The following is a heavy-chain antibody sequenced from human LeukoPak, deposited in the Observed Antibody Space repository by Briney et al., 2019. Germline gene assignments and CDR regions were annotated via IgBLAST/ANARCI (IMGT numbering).Heavy chain of an antibody. J-gene: IGHJ3*02. CDR2: INHSGST. Sequence: SETLSLTCAVYGGSFSGYYWSWIRQPPGKGLEWIGEINHSGSTNYNPSLKSRVTISVDTSKNQLSLKLSSLTAADTAVYYCARMVVVVLDAFDIWGQGTMVTVSS. D-gene: IGHD3-22*01. V-gene: IGHV4-34*01. CDR3: ARMVVVVLDAFDI. CDR1: GGSFSGYY.